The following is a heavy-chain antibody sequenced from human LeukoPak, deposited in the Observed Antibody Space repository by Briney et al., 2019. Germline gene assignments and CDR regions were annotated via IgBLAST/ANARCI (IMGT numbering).Heavy chain of an antibody. CDR2: VYPGDSDT. J-gene: IGHJ4*02. Sequence: GESLKISCKTSGYSFTSYWIVWVRQTPGKGLEWIGIVYPGDSDTRYNPSFQGQVTISADKSTATAFLHLSDLRASDTAIYYCGRHMNNLQLWLDYWGQGTVVTVSS. V-gene: IGHV5-51*01. D-gene: IGHD1/OR15-1a*01. CDR1: GYSFTSYW. CDR3: GRHMNNLQLWLDY.